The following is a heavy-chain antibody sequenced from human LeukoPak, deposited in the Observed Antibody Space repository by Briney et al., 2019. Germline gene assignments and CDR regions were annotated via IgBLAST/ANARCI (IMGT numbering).Heavy chain of an antibody. CDR2: ISGNGAGT. CDR1: GFTFSTYA. D-gene: IGHD4-17*01. CDR3: AREPNGDYAIDY. J-gene: IGHJ4*02. Sequence: GGSLRLSCAASGFTFSTYAMAWVRQAPGKGLEWVSAISGNGAGTQYADSVKGRFTISRDDSKNTLFLQMNSLRAEDTAVYYCAREPNGDYAIDYWDQGTLVTVSS. V-gene: IGHV3-23*01.